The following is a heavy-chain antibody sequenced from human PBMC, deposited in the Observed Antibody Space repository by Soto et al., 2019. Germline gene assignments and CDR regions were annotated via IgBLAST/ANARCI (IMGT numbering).Heavy chain of an antibody. Sequence: QVRLVESGGGVVQPGRSLRLSCSASGFTFRNFGFHWVRQAPGKGLEWVALIWYDGSNKYYAESLKGRVSISRDNSKNTVYLEMKSLRFEDTAVYYCARDGDIQGGAPPKNYAMDVWGQGTTVTVSS. CDR3: ARDGDIQGGAPPKNYAMDV. V-gene: IGHV3-33*08. D-gene: IGHD5-12*01. J-gene: IGHJ6*02. CDR2: IWYDGSNK. CDR1: GFTFRNFG.